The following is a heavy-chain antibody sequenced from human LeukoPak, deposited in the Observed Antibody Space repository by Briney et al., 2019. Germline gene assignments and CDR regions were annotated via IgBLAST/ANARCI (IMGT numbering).Heavy chain of an antibody. J-gene: IGHJ6*02. CDR2: IKQDGSEK. D-gene: IGHD4-17*01. CDR1: GFTFSSYW. V-gene: IGHV3-7*01. CDR3: ARGCGCYGDYAGSCYYYYGMDV. Sequence: SGGSLRLSCAASGFTFSSYWMSWVRQAPGKGLEWVANIKQDGSEKYYVDSVKGRFTISRDNAKNSLFLQMNSLRAEDTALYYCARGCGCYGDYAGSCYYYYGMDVWGQGTTVTVSS.